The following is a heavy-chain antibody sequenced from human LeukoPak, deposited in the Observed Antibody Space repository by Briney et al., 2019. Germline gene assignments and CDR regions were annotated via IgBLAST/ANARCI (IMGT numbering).Heavy chain of an antibody. V-gene: IGHV1-2*02. D-gene: IGHD6-13*01. J-gene: IGHJ4*02. Sequence: ASVKVSCKASGYSFTAYYMHWVRQAPGQGLEWMGWINPNGGGTNYAQKFQGRVTMTRDTSISTAYMGLSRLTSDDTAVYYCARWRGLNSWSSFDYWGQGTWSPSPQ. CDR1: GYSFTAYY. CDR3: ARWRGLNSWSSFDY. CDR2: INPNGGGT.